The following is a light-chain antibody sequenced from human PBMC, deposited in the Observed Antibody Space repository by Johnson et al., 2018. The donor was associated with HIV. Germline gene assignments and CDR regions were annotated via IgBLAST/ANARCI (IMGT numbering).Light chain of an antibody. CDR1: SSNIGNNY. CDR2: DSN. Sequence: QSVLTQPPSVSAAPGQKVTISCSGSSSNIGNNYVSWYQQLPGTAPKVLIYDSNKRPSGIPDRFSGSTSGTSDTLGITGLQTGDEADYYCGTWDSSLSAYVFGTGTKVTVL. CDR3: GTWDSSLSAYV. J-gene: IGLJ1*01. V-gene: IGLV1-51*01.